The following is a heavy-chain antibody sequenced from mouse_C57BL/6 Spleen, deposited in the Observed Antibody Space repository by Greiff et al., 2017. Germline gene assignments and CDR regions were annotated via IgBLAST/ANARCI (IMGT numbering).Heavy chain of an antibody. CDR2: IWSGGST. D-gene: IGHD4-1*01. CDR1: GFSLTSYG. V-gene: IGHV2-2*01. J-gene: IGHJ3*01. Sequence: QVQLQQSGPGLVQPSQSLSITCTVSGFSLTSYGVHWVRQSPGKGLEWLGVIWSGGSTDYNAAFISRLSISKDNSKSQVFVKMNSLQADDTAIYYCAKLGRRFAYWGQGTLVTVSA. CDR3: AKLGRRFAY.